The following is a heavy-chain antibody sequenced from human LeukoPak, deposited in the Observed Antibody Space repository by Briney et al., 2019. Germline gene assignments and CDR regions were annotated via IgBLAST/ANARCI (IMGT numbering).Heavy chain of an antibody. V-gene: IGHV3-48*03. CDR3: ARVGPWVNPDYYYYYMDV. Sequence: GGSLRLSCAASGFTFSSYEMNWVRQAPGKGLEWVSYISSSGSTIYYADSVKGRFTISRDNSKNTLYLQMKSLRAEDTAVYYCARVGPWVNPDYYYYYMDVWGKGTTVTVSS. J-gene: IGHJ6*03. CDR2: ISSSGSTI. D-gene: IGHD1-14*01. CDR1: GFTFSSYE.